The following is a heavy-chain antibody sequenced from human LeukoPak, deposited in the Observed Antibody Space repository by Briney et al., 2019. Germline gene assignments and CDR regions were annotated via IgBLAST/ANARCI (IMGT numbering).Heavy chain of an antibody. J-gene: IGHJ6*03. CDR3: ARQGRATVVMYMDD. CDR1: GGSISSSSDN. Sequence: SSETLSLTCTVSGGSISSSSDNWGWIRQPPGKGLEWIGSIYYTGITYYNPSVMSRVTMSVDTSRNQFSLRLSSVTAADTAMYYCARQGRATVVMYMDDWGNGTTVIVSS. CDR2: IYYTGIT. V-gene: IGHV4-39*01. D-gene: IGHD3-22*01.